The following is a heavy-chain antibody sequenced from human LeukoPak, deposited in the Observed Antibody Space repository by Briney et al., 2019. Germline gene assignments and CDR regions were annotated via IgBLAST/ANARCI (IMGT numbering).Heavy chain of an antibody. J-gene: IGHJ4*02. CDR3: AGKSGSYFN. CDR1: GFTFSSYS. V-gene: IGHV3-48*01. CDR2: ISSSSSTI. D-gene: IGHD1-26*01. Sequence: PGRSLRLSCAASGFTFSSYSMNWVRQAPGKGLEWVSYISSSSSTIYYADSVKGRFTISRDNAKNSLYLQMNSLRAEDTAVYYCAGKSGSYFNWGQGTLVTVSS.